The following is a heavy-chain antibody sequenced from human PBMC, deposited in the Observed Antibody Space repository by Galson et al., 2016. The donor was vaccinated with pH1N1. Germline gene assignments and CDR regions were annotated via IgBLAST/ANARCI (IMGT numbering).Heavy chain of an antibody. V-gene: IGHV2-70*01. Sequence: PALVKPTQTLTLTCTFSGFSPSTSGMCVSWIHQPPGKALEWLALTDWDDDKYYSTSLKTRLTISKDTSKNQVVLTMTNMDPVDTATYYCARFPYGDYQGSFDYWGKGTLVTVSS. CDR1: GFSPSTSGMC. D-gene: IGHD4-17*01. CDR2: TDWDDDK. J-gene: IGHJ4*02. CDR3: ARFPYGDYQGSFDY.